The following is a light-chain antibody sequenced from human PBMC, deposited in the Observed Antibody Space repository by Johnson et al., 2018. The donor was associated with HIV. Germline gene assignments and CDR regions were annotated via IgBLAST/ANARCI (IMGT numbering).Light chain of an antibody. J-gene: IGLJ1*01. Sequence: QSVLTQPPSASGTPGQRVTISCSGSSSNIGSNTVNWYQQLPGTAPKLLIYRNNQRPSGVPDRFSGSKSGTSASLAISGLQAEDAADYYCAAWDDSLRGVFGTGTKVTVL. V-gene: IGLV1-44*01. CDR2: RNN. CDR3: AAWDDSLRGV. CDR1: SSNIGSNT.